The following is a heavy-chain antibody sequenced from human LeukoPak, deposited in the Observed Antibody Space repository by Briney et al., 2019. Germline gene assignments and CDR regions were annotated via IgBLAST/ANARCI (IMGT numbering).Heavy chain of an antibody. CDR2: ISSSGSYI. CDR3: ARDPEWIQHALFDY. Sequence: GGSLRLSCAASGFTFSSYSMNWVRQAPGKGLEWVSSISSSGSYIYYADSVKGRFTISRDNAKNSLYLQMNSLRAEDTAVYYCARDPEWIQHALFDYWGQGTLVTVSS. V-gene: IGHV3-21*01. CDR1: GFTFSSYS. D-gene: IGHD5-18*01. J-gene: IGHJ4*02.